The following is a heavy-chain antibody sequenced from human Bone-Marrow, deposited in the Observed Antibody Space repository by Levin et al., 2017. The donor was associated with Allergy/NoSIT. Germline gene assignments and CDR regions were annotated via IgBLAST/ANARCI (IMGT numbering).Heavy chain of an antibody. J-gene: IGHJ6*02. V-gene: IGHV1-46*03. CDR3: AREVVNSSYYYYYGMDV. CDR1: GYTFTSYY. CDR2: INPSGGST. Sequence: ASVKVSCKASGYTFTSYYMHWVRQAPGQGLEWMGIINPSGGSTSYAQKFQGRVTMTRDTSTSTVYMELSSLRSEDTAVYYCAREVVNSSYYYYYGMDVWGQGTTVTVSS. D-gene: IGHD3-22*01.